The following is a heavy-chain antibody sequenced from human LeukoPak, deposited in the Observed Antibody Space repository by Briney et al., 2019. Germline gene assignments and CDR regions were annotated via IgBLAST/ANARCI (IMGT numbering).Heavy chain of an antibody. D-gene: IGHD3-10*01. CDR3: VRYVVSGSGIYYFDY. V-gene: IGHV4-39*01. J-gene: IGHJ4*02. Sequence: SETLSLTCTVSGGSISSSSHFWGWLRQPPGKGLEWIASINYSGSTYYNPSLKSRVTISVDTSKNQFSLKLSSVTAADTAVFYCVRYVVSGSGIYYFDYWGQGTLVTVSS. CDR1: GGSISSSSHF. CDR2: INYSGST.